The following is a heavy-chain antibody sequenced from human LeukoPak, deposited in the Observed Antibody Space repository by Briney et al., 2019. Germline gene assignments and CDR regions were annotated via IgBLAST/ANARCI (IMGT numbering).Heavy chain of an antibody. CDR1: GYTFTSYY. J-gene: IGHJ4*02. CDR2: INPSGGST. CDR3: ATDYLGSGSDY. D-gene: IGHD2-15*01. Sequence: GASVTVSCTASGYTFTSYYMHWVRQAPGQGLEWMGIINPSGGSTSYAQKFQGRVTMTEDTSTDTAYMELSSLRSEDTAVYYCATDYLGSGSDYWGQGTLVTVSS. V-gene: IGHV1-46*01.